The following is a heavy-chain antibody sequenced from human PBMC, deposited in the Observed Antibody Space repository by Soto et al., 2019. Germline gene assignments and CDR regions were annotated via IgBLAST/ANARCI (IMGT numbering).Heavy chain of an antibody. CDR1: GGSFSGYH. D-gene: IGHD4-17*01. V-gene: IGHV4-34*01. CDR2: INHSGST. Sequence: SETLSLTCAVYGGSFSGYHWSSIRQSPGKGLECIGEINHSGSTNYNPSLKRRVTISVDTSKNQFSLNLSSMTAADTAVYYCARQVLTFKTTVTTGGIEYWGKGTLVA. J-gene: IGHJ4*02. CDR3: ARQVLTFKTTVTTGGIEY.